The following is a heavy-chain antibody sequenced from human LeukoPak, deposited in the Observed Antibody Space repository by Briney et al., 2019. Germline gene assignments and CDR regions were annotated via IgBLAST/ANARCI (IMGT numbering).Heavy chain of an antibody. CDR1: GFTFSSYA. V-gene: IGHV3-23*01. J-gene: IGHJ4*02. Sequence: GGSLRLSCAAAGFTFSSYAMSWVRQAPGKGLEWVSAISGSGGSTYYADSVKGRFTISRDNAKNSLYLQMNSLRAEDTAVYYCARIDVYRAMADYWGQGTLVTVSS. D-gene: IGHD5-18*01. CDR3: ARIDVYRAMADY. CDR2: ISGSGGST.